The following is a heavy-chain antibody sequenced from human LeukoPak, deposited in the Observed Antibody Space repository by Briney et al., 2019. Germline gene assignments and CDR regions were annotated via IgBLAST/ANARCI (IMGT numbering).Heavy chain of an antibody. J-gene: IGHJ4*02. CDR3: ARGRLKGESLQN. CDR1: GYTFTSYD. CDR2: MNPNSGNT. D-gene: IGHD3-10*01. Sequence: ASVKVSCKASGYTFTSYDINWVRQATGQGLEWMGWMNPNSGNTGYAQKFQGRVTMTRNTSISTAYMELSSQRSEGTAVYYCARGRLKGESLQNWGQGTLVTVSS. V-gene: IGHV1-8*01.